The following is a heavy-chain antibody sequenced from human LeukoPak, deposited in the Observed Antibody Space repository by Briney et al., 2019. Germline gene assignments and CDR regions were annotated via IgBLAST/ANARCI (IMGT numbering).Heavy chain of an antibody. CDR2: ISAYNGNT. V-gene: IGHV1-18*01. J-gene: IGHJ4*02. Sequence: GASVTVSCKASGYTFTSYGISWVRQAPGQGLEWMGWISAYNGNTNYAQKFQGRVTMTRDMSTSTVYMELSSLRSEDTAVYYCARVRGGSYRGWQESDYWGQGTLVTVSS. D-gene: IGHD1-26*01. CDR1: GYTFTSYG. CDR3: ARVRGGSYRGWQESDY.